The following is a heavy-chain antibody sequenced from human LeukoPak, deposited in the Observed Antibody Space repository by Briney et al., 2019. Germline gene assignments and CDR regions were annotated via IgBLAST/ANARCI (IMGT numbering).Heavy chain of an antibody. J-gene: IGHJ4*02. CDR1: GFTFSGSA. D-gene: IGHD5-18*01. CDR3: ARAPYGYPSAY. Sequence: GGSLKLSCAASGFTFSGSAMHWVRQASGKGLEWVGRIRSKANSYATAYAASVKGRFTISRDDSKNTAYLQMNSLRTEDTAVYYCARAPYGYPSAYWGQGTLVTVSS. CDR2: IRSKANSYAT. V-gene: IGHV3-73*01.